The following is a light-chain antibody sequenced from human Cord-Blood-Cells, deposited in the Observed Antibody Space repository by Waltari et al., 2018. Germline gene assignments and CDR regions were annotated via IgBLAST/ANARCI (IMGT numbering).Light chain of an antibody. Sequence: YVLTQPPSVSLAPGQTASITRRGNNIGSKSVHWYQQKPGQAPVLVIYYDSDRPSGIPERFSGSNSGNTATLTISRVEAGDEADDYCQVWDSSSDHPFGGGTKLTVL. V-gene: IGLV3-21*04. CDR3: QVWDSSSDHP. J-gene: IGLJ3*02. CDR2: YDS. CDR1: NIGSKS.